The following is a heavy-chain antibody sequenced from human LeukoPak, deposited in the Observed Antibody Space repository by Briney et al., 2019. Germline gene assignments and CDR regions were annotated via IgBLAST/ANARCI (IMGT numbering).Heavy chain of an antibody. V-gene: IGHV1-24*01. CDR3: ATQTGYYYYYYMDV. CDR2: FDPEDGET. CDR1: GYTLTELS. D-gene: IGHD1-14*01. Sequence: ASVKVSCKVSGYTLTELSMHWVRQAPGKGLEWVGGFDPEDGETIYAQKFQGRVTMTEDTSTDTAYMELSSLRSEDTAVYYCATQTGYYYYYYMDVWGKGTTVTVSS. J-gene: IGHJ6*03.